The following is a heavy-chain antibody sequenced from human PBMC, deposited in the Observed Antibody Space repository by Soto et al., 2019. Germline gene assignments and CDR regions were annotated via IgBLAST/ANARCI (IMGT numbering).Heavy chain of an antibody. V-gene: IGHV4-59*08. Sequence: PSETLSLTCTVSGGSISSYYWSWIRQPPGKGLEWIGYIYYSGSTNYNPSLKSRVTISVDTSKNQFSLKLSSVTAADTAVYYCARQALPQSKFEYYYDSSGTYYYYYGMDVWGQGTTVTVSS. CDR2: IYYSGST. D-gene: IGHD3-22*01. CDR1: GGSISSYY. CDR3: ARQALPQSKFEYYYDSSGTYYYYYGMDV. J-gene: IGHJ6*02.